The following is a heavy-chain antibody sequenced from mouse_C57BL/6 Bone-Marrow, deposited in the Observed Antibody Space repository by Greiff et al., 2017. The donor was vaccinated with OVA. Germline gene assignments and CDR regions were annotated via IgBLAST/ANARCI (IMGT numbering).Heavy chain of an antibody. J-gene: IGHJ3*01. D-gene: IGHD2-2*01. CDR3: GGRQLWIRLGVAY. V-gene: IGHV1-81*01. CDR2: IYPRSGNT. CDR1: GYTFTSYG. Sequence: EPGAELARPGASVKLSCKASGYTFTSYGISWVKQRTGQGLEWIGEIYPRSGNTYYNEKFKGKATLTADKSSSTAYMELSSLTSEHSAVYYCGGRQLWIRLGVAYWGQGTMVTVSA.